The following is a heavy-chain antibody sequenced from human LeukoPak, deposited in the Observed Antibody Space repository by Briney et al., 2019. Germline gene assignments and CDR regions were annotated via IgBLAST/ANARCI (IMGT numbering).Heavy chain of an antibody. D-gene: IGHD5-18*01. V-gene: IGHV3-23*01. CDR1: GLTFSSYA. CDR3: AKGIQQWPGDYYYYSMDV. CDR2: ISGGGGST. J-gene: IGHJ6*02. Sequence: GGSLRLSCAASGLTFSSYAMNWVRQAPGKGLEWVSAISGGGGSTYYADSVKGRFTISRDNSKNTLYLQMNSLRAEDTAVYYCAKGIQQWPGDYYYYSMDVWGQGTTVTVSS.